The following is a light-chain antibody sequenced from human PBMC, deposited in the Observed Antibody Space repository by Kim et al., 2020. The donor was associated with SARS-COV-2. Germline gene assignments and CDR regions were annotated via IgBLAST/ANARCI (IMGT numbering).Light chain of an antibody. J-gene: IGLJ3*02. CDR2: RNN. CDR3: AAWDDSLNGV. CDR1: SSNIGNNY. Sequence: QSVLTQPPSASGTPGQRVTISCSGSSSNIGNNYVYWYQHLPGTAPKLLIYRNNERPSGVPDRFSGSKSGTSASLAISGLRSEDEAEYYCAAWDDSLNGVFGGGTQLTVL. V-gene: IGLV1-47*01.